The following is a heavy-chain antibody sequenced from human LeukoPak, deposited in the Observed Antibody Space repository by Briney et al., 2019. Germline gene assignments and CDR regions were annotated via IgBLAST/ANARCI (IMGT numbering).Heavy chain of an antibody. CDR3: ARGRRYSHYVEDSFAV. D-gene: IGHD3-16*01. Sequence: SETLSLTCSVSGGSISSFSWNWIRQPPGKGLEWIGYIYYTGRISYNPSLESRVTISVATSKNQFSLNLGSVTAADTAVYYWARGRRYSHYVEDSFAVWGQRTLVTVSS. CDR1: GGSISSFS. V-gene: IGHV4-59*01. CDR2: IYYTGRI. J-gene: IGHJ4*01.